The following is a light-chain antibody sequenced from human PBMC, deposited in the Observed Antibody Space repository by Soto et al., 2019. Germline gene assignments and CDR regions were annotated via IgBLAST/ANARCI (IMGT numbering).Light chain of an antibody. Sequence: DIQLTQSPSTLSASVGDRVTITCRASQGIRTWLAWYQQKPGKAPKVLIYKATTLESGVSSRFSGSGYGTEFTLNISSLQPDDFASYYCQKYDAVPWTFGQGTQVE. J-gene: IGKJ1*01. CDR2: KAT. CDR1: QGIRTW. V-gene: IGKV1-5*01. CDR3: QKYDAVPWT.